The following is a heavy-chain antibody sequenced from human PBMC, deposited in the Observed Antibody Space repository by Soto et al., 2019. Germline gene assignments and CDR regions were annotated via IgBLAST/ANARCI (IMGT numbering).Heavy chain of an antibody. D-gene: IGHD3-3*01. CDR3: ARGVDLEWLLLNWFDP. J-gene: IGHJ5*02. Sequence: ASVKVSCKVSGYTLTELSMHWVRQAPGKGLEWMGGFDPEDGETIYAQKFQGRVTMTKDTSIITAYMELSSLRSDDTALFYCARGVDLEWLLLNWFDPWGQGTLVTVPS. CDR1: GYTLTELS. V-gene: IGHV1-24*01. CDR2: FDPEDGET.